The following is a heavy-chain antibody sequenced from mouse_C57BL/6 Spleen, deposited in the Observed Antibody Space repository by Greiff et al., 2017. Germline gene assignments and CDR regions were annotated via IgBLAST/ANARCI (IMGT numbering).Heavy chain of an antibody. J-gene: IGHJ3*01. D-gene: IGHD4-1*02. V-gene: IGHV1-64*01. Sequence: QVQLKQPGAELVKPGASVKLSCKASGYTFTSYWMHWVKQRPGQGLEWIGMIHPNSGSTNYNEKFKSKATLTVDKSSSTAYMQLSSLTSEDSAVYYCASNWDAWFAYWGQGTLVTVSA. CDR2: IHPNSGST. CDR1: GYTFTSYW. CDR3: ASNWDAWFAY.